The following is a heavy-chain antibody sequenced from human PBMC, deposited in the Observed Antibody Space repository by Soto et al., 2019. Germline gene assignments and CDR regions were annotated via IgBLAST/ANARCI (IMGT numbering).Heavy chain of an antibody. J-gene: IGHJ4*02. D-gene: IGHD3-10*01. Sequence: PGGSLRLSCAVSGFTFSVHSLNWICQAPGKGLEWIAYMTASGVTMYADSVKGRFTISRDNAKNSLYLQMDSLRVEDTAVYYCARDGGASTFDFDSWGQGTLVTVSS. V-gene: IGHV3-48*04. CDR2: MTASGVTM. CDR3: ARDGGASTFDFDS. CDR1: GFTFSVHS.